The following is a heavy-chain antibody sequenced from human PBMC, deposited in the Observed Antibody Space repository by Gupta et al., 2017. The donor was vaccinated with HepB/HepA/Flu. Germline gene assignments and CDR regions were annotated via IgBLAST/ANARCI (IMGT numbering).Heavy chain of an antibody. D-gene: IGHD2-2*01. CDR2: VYYSGNT. CDR3: ARHVPSAVLIDF. Sequence: GLEWIGNVYYSGNTYYNPSLKSRVTISVDTSKNQLSLKLSSVTAADTAVYYCARHVPSAVLIDFGGQGTLVTVSS. V-gene: IGHV4-39*01. J-gene: IGHJ4*02.